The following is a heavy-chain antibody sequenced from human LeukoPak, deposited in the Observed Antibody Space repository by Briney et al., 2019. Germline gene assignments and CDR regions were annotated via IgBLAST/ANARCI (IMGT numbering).Heavy chain of an antibody. V-gene: IGHV5-10-1*04. CDR2: IDPRDSYT. CDR3: ARTSNLDY. J-gene: IGHJ4*02. D-gene: IGHD4-11*01. Sequence: GESLKISCKGSGYTFSSYWIFWVRQMPGKGLDWMGRIDPRDSYTDYSPSFQGQVTISADKSISTAYLQWSSLRASDTAMYYCARTSNLDYWGQGTLVTVSS. CDR1: GYTFSSYW.